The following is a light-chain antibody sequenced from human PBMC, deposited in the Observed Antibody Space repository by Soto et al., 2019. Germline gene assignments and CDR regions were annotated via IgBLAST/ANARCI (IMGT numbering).Light chain of an antibody. Sequence: QSLLTQPPSVSEAPGQRVTISCTGSSSNIGAGYEAHWYQQVPGTAPKILIYENNNRPSGFPDRFSGSKSGTSASLAITGLQAEDEAEYYCQSYDSSLSGYVFGTGTKLTVL. V-gene: IGLV1-40*01. J-gene: IGLJ1*01. CDR1: SSNIGAGYE. CDR2: ENN. CDR3: QSYDSSLSGYV.